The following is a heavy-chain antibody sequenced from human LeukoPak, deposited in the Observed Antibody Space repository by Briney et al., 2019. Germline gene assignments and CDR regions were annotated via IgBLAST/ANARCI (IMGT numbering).Heavy chain of an antibody. J-gene: IGHJ3*02. CDR1: GGTFSSYA. CDR2: IIPLFRTA. V-gene: IGHV1-69*06. Sequence: ASVKVSCKAFGGTFSSYAISWVRQAPGQGPEWMGGIIPLFRTANYAQKFRGRVTITADKSTNTAFMELSSLRSEDTAMYYCATNYEILSGYPKNYYFHIWGQGTMVTVSS. CDR3: ATNYEILSGYPKNYYFHI. D-gene: IGHD3-9*01.